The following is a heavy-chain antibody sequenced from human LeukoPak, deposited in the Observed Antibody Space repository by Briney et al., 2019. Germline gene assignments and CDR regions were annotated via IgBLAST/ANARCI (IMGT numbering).Heavy chain of an antibody. J-gene: IGHJ3*02. V-gene: IGHV4-39*07. D-gene: IGHD3-10*01. CDR2: GDYSGGT. CDR1: SDFFSSVTDY. CDR3: ARGFSAYTNGLDAFDI. Sequence: SETLSLTCTVSSDFFSSVTDYWAWIRQPPGKGLEWIASGDYSGGTYYNPSLESRVAISADMSKNQISLKLSSVTAADTALYYCARGFSAYTNGLDAFDIWGQGTMVTVSS.